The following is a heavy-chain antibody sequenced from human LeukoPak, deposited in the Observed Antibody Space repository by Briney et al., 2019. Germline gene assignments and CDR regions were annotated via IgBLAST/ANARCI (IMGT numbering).Heavy chain of an antibody. V-gene: IGHV4-59*01. CDR2: IYYSGST. CDR1: GGSISSYY. CDR3: ARKSFHTSSYDY. J-gene: IGHJ4*02. Sequence: PSETLSLTCTVSGGSISSYYWSWIRQPPGKGLEWIGYIYYSGSTNYNPSLKSRVTLSLDTSKNQFSLNLSSVTAADTAVYYCARKSFHTSSYDYWGQGTLVTVSS. D-gene: IGHD2-2*01.